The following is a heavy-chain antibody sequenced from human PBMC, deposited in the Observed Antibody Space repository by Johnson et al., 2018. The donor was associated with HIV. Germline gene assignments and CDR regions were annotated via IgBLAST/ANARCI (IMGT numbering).Heavy chain of an antibody. CDR2: IYSGGST. V-gene: IGHV3-53*01. Sequence: VQLVESGGGLIQPGGSLRLSCAASGFTVSSNYMSWVRQAPGKGLEWVSVIYSGGSTYYADSVKGRFTISRDNSKNTLYLQMNSLSAEDTAVYYCARDTASSSTLDAFDSWGQGTMVTVSS. CDR1: GFTVSSNY. CDR3: ARDTASSSTLDAFDS. J-gene: IGHJ3*02. D-gene: IGHD2-2*01.